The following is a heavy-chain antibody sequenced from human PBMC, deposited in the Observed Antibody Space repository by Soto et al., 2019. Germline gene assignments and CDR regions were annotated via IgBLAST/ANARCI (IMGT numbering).Heavy chain of an antibody. Sequence: ASVKVSWKASGYTFTSYDINWVRQATGQGLEWMGWMNPNSGNTGYAQKFQGRVTMTRNTSISTAYMELSSLRSEDTAVYYCARGGRGEGSGYDYYYYMNVGGKGPRVTVS. D-gene: IGHD5-12*01. V-gene: IGHV1-8*01. J-gene: IGHJ6*03. CDR2: MNPNSGNT. CDR1: GYTFTSYD. CDR3: ARGGRGEGSGYDYYYYMNV.